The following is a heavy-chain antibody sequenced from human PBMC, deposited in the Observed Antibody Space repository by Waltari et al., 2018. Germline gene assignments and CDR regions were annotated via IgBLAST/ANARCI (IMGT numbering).Heavy chain of an antibody. V-gene: IGHV3-9*01. Sequence: EVQLVESGGGLVQPGRSLRLSCAASGFTFEDYAMHGVRQAPGKGLEWVSGISWNSGNIGYADSVKGRFTISRDNAKNSLYLQMNSLRTEDTALYYCAKGHSGSYGLDYWGQGTLVTVSS. D-gene: IGHD1-26*01. CDR2: ISWNSGNI. CDR1: GFTFEDYA. CDR3: AKGHSGSYGLDY. J-gene: IGHJ4*02.